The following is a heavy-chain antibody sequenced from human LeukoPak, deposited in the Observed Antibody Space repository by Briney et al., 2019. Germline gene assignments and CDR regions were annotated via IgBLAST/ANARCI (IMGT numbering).Heavy chain of an antibody. CDR2: ISGSSSTI. CDR3: AREMTIFV. J-gene: IGHJ6*04. V-gene: IGHV3-48*04. CDR1: GFSFRSYS. D-gene: IGHD3-3*01. Sequence: GGSLRLSCAASGFSFRSYSMNWVRQAPGKGLEWVSFISGSSSTIYYADSVKGRFTISRDNAKNSLYLRMNSLRAEDTAVYYCAREMTIFVWGKGTTVTVSS.